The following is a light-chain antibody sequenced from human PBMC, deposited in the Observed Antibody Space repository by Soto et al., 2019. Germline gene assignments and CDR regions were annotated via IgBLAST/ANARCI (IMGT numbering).Light chain of an antibody. CDR3: NSYTSSSTYV. V-gene: IGLV2-14*01. J-gene: IGLJ1*01. Sequence: ALTQPASVSGSPGQSITISCTGTSSDVGGYNHVSWYQQHPGKAPKLMIYEVSNRPSGVSNRFSGSKSGNTASLTISGLQAEDEADYYCNSYTSSSTYVFGTGTKLTVL. CDR2: EVS. CDR1: SSDVGGYNH.